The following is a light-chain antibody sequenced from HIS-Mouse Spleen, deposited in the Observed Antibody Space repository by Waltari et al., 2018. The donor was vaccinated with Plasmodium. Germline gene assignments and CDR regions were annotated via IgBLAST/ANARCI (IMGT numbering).Light chain of an antibody. CDR2: KDS. J-gene: IGLJ2*01. Sequence: SYELTQPPSVSVSPGQAARITCSGDALPKQYAYRYQQKPGQAPVLVIDKDSERPSGIPERFSGSSSGTTVTLTIRGVQAEDEADYYCQSADSSGTYVVFGGGTKLTVL. V-gene: IGLV3-25*03. CDR1: ALPKQY. CDR3: QSADSSGTYVV.